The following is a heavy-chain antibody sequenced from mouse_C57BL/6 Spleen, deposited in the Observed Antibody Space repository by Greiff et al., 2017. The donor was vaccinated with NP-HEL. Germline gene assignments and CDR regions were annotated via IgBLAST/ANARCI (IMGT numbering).Heavy chain of an antibody. CDR1: GYSITSGYY. V-gene: IGHV3-6*01. CDR2: ISYDGSN. J-gene: IGHJ2*01. CDR3: ARWGEGPYYFDY. Sequence: EVQLQQSGPGLVKPSQSLSLTCSVTGYSITSGYYWNWIRQFPGNKLEWMGYISYDGSNNYNPSLKNRISITRDTSKNQFFLKLNSVTTEDTATYYCARWGEGPYYFDYWGQGTTLTVSS. D-gene: IGHD3-3*01.